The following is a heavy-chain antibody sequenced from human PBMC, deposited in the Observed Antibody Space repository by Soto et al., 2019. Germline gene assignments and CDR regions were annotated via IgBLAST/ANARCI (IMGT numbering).Heavy chain of an antibody. CDR3: ARIHFGDEPSYYYYGMDV. Sequence: QVQLQESGPGVVKPSQTLSLTCTVSGGSFSSGDYYWSWVLQPPGKGLEWIGYIYYTGSTFNNPSSTNRVSTSIDTSTTQFSLTLSSVTAADTAVYYCARIHFGDEPSYYYYGMDVWGQGTTVTVSS. D-gene: IGHD4-17*01. J-gene: IGHJ6*02. CDR1: GGSFSSGDYY. CDR2: IYYTGST. V-gene: IGHV4-30-4*01.